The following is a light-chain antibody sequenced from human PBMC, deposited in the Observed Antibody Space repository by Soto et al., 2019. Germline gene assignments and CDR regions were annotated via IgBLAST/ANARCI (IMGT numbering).Light chain of an antibody. Sequence: QSALTQPPSVSGSPGQSVTISCTGTSGDVDPYNYVSWYQQHPGRAPKLVIYDVNKRPSGVPDRFSGSKSGDTSSLTISGLQAEDEADYYCCSYVGTPLVGGGTKLTVL. CDR2: DVN. CDR3: CSYVGTPL. CDR1: SGDVDPYNY. J-gene: IGLJ2*01. V-gene: IGLV2-11*01.